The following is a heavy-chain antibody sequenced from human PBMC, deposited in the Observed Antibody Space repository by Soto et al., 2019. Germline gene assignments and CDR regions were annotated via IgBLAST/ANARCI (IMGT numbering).Heavy chain of an antibody. J-gene: IGHJ6*02. CDR1: GFTFDDYA. Sequence: EVQLVESGGGLVQPGRSLRLSCAASGFTFDDYAMHWVRQAPGKGLEWVSGISWNSGSIGYADSVKGRFTISRDNAKNSLYLDMYSLRAEDTALYYCAKERIPQPWLYGMDGWGQGTTVTVSS. V-gene: IGHV3-9*01. CDR3: AKERIPQPWLYGMDG. CDR2: ISWNSGSI. D-gene: IGHD2-2*01.